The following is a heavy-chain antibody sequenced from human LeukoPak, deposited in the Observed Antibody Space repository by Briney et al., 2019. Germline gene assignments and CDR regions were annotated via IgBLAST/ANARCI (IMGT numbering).Heavy chain of an antibody. V-gene: IGHV3-23*01. Sequence: GGSLRLSCAASGFTFSNYWMHWVRQAPGKGLEWVSAISGSGGDTYYVDSVKGRFTISRDNSKNTLYLQMNSLRAEDTAVYYCARDNVGYNLPDAFDIWGQGTMVIVSS. J-gene: IGHJ3*02. D-gene: IGHD5-24*01. CDR1: GFTFSNYW. CDR2: ISGSGGDT. CDR3: ARDNVGYNLPDAFDI.